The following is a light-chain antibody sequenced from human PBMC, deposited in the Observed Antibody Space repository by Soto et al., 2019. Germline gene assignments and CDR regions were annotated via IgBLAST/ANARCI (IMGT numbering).Light chain of an antibody. V-gene: IGKV1-5*03. CDR1: QTISSW. CDR3: HQYYSYPKT. Sequence: DIQMTQSPSTLSGSVGDRVTITCRASQTISSWLAWYQQKPGKAPKLLIYKASTLKSGVPSRFSGSGSRTEFTLTISSLQPDDFATYFCHQYYSYPKTFGQGTKVDIK. J-gene: IGKJ1*01. CDR2: KAS.